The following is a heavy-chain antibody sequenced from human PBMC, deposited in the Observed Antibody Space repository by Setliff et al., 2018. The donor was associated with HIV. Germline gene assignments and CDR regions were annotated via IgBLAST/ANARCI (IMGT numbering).Heavy chain of an antibody. CDR2: IHSYGST. D-gene: IGHD5-18*01. Sequence: TLSLTCTVSGASISSYSWSWIRQSPGKRLEWIGYIHSYGSTDYNPSLESRVTISVDTSKNQLSLKLRSVAAADTAVYYCARGGYRDGYDYWGQGTLVTVSS. CDR1: GASISSYS. CDR3: ARGGYRDGYDY. J-gene: IGHJ4*02. V-gene: IGHV4-59*01.